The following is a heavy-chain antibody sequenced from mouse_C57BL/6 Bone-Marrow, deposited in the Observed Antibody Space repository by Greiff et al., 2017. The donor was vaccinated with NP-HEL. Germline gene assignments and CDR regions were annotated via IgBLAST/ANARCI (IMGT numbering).Heavy chain of an antibody. D-gene: IGHD2-5*01. CDR3: ARRYSNWFAY. J-gene: IGHJ3*01. Sequence: EVKLVESGAELVKPGASVKLSCTASGFNIKDYYMHWVKQRTEQGLEWIGRIDPEDGETKYAPKFQGKATITADTSSNTAYLQLSSLTSEDTAVYYCARRYSNWFAYWGQGTLVTVSA. V-gene: IGHV14-2*01. CDR1: GFNIKDYY. CDR2: IDPEDGET.